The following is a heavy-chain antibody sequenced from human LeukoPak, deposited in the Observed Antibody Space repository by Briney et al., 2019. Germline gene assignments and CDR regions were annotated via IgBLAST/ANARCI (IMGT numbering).Heavy chain of an antibody. CDR1: GFRFTAYG. J-gene: IGHJ1*01. D-gene: IGHD6-19*01. CDR2: LQFDGSAT. Sequence: GGSLRLSCATSGFRFTAYGMHWVRQAPGKGLEWVALLQFDGSATYYGNSVKGRFTVSRDISKNTLYLQMNRLRAEDTAVYYCAKSERGWYRYFQHWGQGTLVTVSS. CDR3: AKSERGWYRYFQH. V-gene: IGHV3-30*02.